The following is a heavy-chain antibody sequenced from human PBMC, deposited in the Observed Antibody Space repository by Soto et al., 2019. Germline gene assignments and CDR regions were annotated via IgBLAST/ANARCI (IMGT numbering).Heavy chain of an antibody. CDR3: AGGDSMIVVVTTFPYGMDV. D-gene: IGHD3-22*01. J-gene: IGHJ6*02. V-gene: IGHV1-69*19. CDR1: GGTFSSYA. CDR2: IIPIFGTA. Sequence: QVQLVQSGTEVKKPGSSVKVSCKASGGTFSSYAISWVRQAPGQGLEWMGGIIPIFGTANYVQQFQGRVSITPDESTNTADMELSSLSSEDTAVYYSAGGDSMIVVVTTFPYGMDVWGQGTTVTVSS.